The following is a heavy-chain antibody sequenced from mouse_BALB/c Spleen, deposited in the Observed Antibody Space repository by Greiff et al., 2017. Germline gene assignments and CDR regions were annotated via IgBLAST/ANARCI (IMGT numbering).Heavy chain of an antibody. V-gene: IGHV5-6*01. CDR2: ISSGGSYT. CDR3: ARHYGSSSFAY. Sequence: EVKVVESGGDLVKPGGSLKLSCAASGFTFSSYGMSWVRQTPDKRLEWVATISSGGSYTYYPDSVKGRFTISRDNAKNTLYLQMSSLKSEDTAMYYCARHYGSSSFAYWGQGTLVTVSA. CDR1: GFTFSSYG. J-gene: IGHJ3*01. D-gene: IGHD1-1*01.